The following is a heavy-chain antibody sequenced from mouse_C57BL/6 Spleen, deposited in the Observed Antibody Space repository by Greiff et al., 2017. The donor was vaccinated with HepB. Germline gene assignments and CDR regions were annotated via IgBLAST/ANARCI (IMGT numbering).Heavy chain of an antibody. D-gene: IGHD2-2*01. J-gene: IGHJ1*03. Sequence: VKLQESGAELARPGASVKLSCKASGYTFTSYGISWVKQRTGQGLEWIGEIYPRSGNTYYNEKFKGKATLTADKSSSTAYMELRCLTSADSAVYFCAMGGLNGNDVSWYFDVWGTGTTVTVSS. V-gene: IGHV1-81*01. CDR3: AMGGLNGNDVSWYFDV. CDR1: GYTFTSYG. CDR2: IYPRSGNT.